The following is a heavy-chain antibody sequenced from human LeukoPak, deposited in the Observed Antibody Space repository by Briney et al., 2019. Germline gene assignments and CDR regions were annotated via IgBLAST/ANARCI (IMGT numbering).Heavy chain of an antibody. J-gene: IGHJ4*02. Sequence: SETLSLTCAVYGGSFSGYYWSWIRQPPGKGLEWIGEINHSGSTNYNPSLKSRATISVDTSKNQFSLKLSSVTAADTAVYYCARLNSYSYYYDSSGYYFDYWGQGTLVTVSS. V-gene: IGHV4-34*01. CDR1: GGSFSGYY. CDR2: INHSGST. D-gene: IGHD3-22*01. CDR3: ARLNSYSYYYDSSGYYFDY.